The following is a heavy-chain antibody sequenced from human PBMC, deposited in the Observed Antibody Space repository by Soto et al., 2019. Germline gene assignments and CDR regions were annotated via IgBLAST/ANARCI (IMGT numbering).Heavy chain of an antibody. CDR3: SRTDYYDRSGSYSGMDV. D-gene: IGHD3-22*01. CDR2: IRSKAYGGTT. Sequence: PVGSLRLSCTASGFIFSEYTVTWVRQAPGKGLEWVGFIRSKAYGGTTEYAASVKGRFTISRDDSKSIAYLQMNSLKIEDTAMYFCSRTDYYDRSGSYSGMDVWGQGTTVTVSS. J-gene: IGHJ6*02. V-gene: IGHV3-49*04. CDR1: GFIFSEYT.